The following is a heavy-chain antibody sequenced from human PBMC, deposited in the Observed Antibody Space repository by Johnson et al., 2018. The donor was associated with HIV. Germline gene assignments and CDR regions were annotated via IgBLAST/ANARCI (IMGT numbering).Heavy chain of an antibody. CDR3: ASPRWLVPHDAFDI. V-gene: IGHV3-30*03. D-gene: IGHD6-19*01. CDR1: GFIFSDYA. Sequence: QVQLVESGGGLVKTGGSLRLSCAASGFIFSDYAIHWVRQAPGQGLEWVSVVSYDGRNTKYADSVKGRFTISRDNAQNSLYLQMNSLRAEDTAVYYCASPRWLVPHDAFDIWGQGTLVTVSS. J-gene: IGHJ3*02. CDR2: VSYDGRNT.